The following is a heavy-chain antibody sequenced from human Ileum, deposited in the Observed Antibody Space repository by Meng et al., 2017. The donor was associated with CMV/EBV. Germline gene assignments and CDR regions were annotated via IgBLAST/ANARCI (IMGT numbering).Heavy chain of an antibody. CDR3: AKIAGWFDP. D-gene: IGHD2-21*01. CDR2: VSASGSST. V-gene: IGHV3-23*01. CDR1: GFTFNIYA. J-gene: IGHJ5*02. Sequence: LSCVASGFTFNIYAMSWVRQGPGKGLEWVSTVSASGSSTYYADSVKGRFTISRDNSKNTFYLQMNTLRAEDTAVYYCAKIAGWFDPWGQGTLVTVSS.